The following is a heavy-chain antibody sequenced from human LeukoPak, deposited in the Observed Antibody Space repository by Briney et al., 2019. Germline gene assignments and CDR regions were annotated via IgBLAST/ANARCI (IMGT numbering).Heavy chain of an antibody. Sequence: ASVKVSCKASGGTFSSYAISWVRQAPGQGLEWMGGIIPIFGTVNYAQKLQGRVTITADESTRTAFMELRSLRSEDTAVYYCARVQFSSGWLGFDYWGQGTLVTVSS. CDR2: IIPIFGTV. J-gene: IGHJ4*02. D-gene: IGHD6-19*01. CDR3: ARVQFSSGWLGFDY. V-gene: IGHV1-69*13. CDR1: GGTFSSYA.